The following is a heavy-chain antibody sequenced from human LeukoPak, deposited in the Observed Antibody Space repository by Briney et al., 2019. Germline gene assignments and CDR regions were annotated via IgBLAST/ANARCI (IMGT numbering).Heavy chain of an antibody. CDR3: ARDRSDSSSSNWFDP. CDR1: GFTFSDYY. CDR2: ISTGGVTI. V-gene: IGHV3-11*04. J-gene: IGHJ5*02. D-gene: IGHD6-6*01. Sequence: GGSLRLSCAASGFTFSDYYMNWIRQAPGKGLEWASYISTGGVTIYYADSVKGRFTISRDNAKNSLYLQMNSLRAEDTAVYYCARDRSDSSSSNWFDPWGQGTLVTVSS.